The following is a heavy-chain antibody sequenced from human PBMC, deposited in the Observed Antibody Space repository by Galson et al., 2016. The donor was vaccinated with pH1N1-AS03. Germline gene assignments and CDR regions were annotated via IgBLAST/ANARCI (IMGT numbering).Heavy chain of an antibody. CDR2: IPYDGNNK. Sequence: SLRLSCAASGFSFNSYGMHWARQAPGKGLEWVAFIPYDGNNKYYSDSVKGRFTISRDNSKNTVYLQMNSLRAEDTAVYYCAKDHSNFYGMDVWGQGTPVTVSS. CDR1: GFSFNSYG. CDR3: AKDHSNFYGMDV. V-gene: IGHV3-30*02. D-gene: IGHD4-11*01. J-gene: IGHJ6*02.